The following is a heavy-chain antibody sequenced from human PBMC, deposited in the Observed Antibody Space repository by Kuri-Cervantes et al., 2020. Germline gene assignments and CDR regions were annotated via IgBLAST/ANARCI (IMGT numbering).Heavy chain of an antibody. Sequence: SVKVSCKASGYTFNSYGISWVRQAPGQGLEWMGGIIPIFGTANYAQKFQGRVTITTDESTSTAYMELSSLRSEDTAVYYCARVWGRRRPRTWGDAFDIWGQGTMVTVSS. CDR1: GYTFNSYG. D-gene: IGHD7-27*01. J-gene: IGHJ3*02. CDR2: IIPIFGTA. CDR3: ARVWGRRRPRTWGDAFDI. V-gene: IGHV1-69*05.